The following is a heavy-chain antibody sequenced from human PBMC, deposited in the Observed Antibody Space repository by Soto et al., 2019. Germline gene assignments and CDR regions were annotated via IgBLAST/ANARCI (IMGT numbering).Heavy chain of an antibody. CDR3: ARDLDKGEQWLVN. J-gene: IGHJ4*02. CDR1: GGSISSSNW. D-gene: IGHD6-19*01. V-gene: IGHV4-4*02. CDR2: IYHSGST. Sequence: LETLSLTCAVSGGSISSSNWWSWVRQPPGKGLEWIGEIYHSGSTNYNPSLKSRVTISVDKSKNQFSLKLSSVTAADTAVYYCARDLDKGEQWLVNWGQGTLVTVSS.